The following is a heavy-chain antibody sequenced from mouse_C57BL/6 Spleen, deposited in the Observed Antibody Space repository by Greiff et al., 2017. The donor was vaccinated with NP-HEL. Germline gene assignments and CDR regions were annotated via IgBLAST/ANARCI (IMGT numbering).Heavy chain of an antibody. Sequence: EVMLVESEGGLVQPGSSMKLSCTASGFTFSDYYMAWVRQVPEKGLEWVANINYDGSSTYYLDSLKSRFIISRDNAKNILYLQMSSLKSEDTATYYCARGESNSAWFAYWGQGTLVTVSA. D-gene: IGHD2-5*01. CDR2: INYDGSST. CDR3: ARGESNSAWFAY. CDR1: GFTFSDYY. V-gene: IGHV5-16*01. J-gene: IGHJ3*01.